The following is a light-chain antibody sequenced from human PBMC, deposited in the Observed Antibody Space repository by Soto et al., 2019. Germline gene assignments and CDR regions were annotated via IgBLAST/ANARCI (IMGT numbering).Light chain of an antibody. V-gene: IGLV2-8*01. J-gene: IGLJ2*01. CDR1: SSDVGGYNY. Sequence: QSALTQPPSASGSPGQSVTISCTGTSSDVGGYNYVSWYQQHPGKAPKLIISEVGKRPSGVPDRFSGSKSGNTASLTISGLQAEDEADYYCSSYTSSSTLVFGGGTKLTVL. CDR2: EVG. CDR3: SSYTSSSTLV.